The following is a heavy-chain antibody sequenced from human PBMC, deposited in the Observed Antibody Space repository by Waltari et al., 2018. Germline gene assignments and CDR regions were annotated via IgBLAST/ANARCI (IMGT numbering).Heavy chain of an antibody. Sequence: EAQLVESGGGLVQPGGSLRLSCEASGLTFANYWMHWVRQAPGKGLEWVSCIHSDESGAHFAGSVKGRFTISRDDAKNTLYLQMNSLRFEDTALYYCVRDGGVAVIRTFDFWGQGTLVTVSS. CDR1: GLTFANYW. J-gene: IGHJ4*02. CDR3: VRDGGVAVIRTFDF. D-gene: IGHD3-16*02. CDR2: IHSDESGA. V-gene: IGHV3-74*01.